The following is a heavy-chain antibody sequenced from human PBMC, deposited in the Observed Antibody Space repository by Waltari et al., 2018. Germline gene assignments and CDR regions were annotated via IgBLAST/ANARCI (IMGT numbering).Heavy chain of an antibody. D-gene: IGHD3-22*01. CDR2: IIPIFGTA. CDR3: AREYYYDSSGYNAFDI. Sequence: QVQLVQSGAEVKKPGSSVKGSCKASGGTFSSYAISWVRQAPGQGLEWMGGIIPIFGTANYAQKFQGRVTITTDESTSTAYMELSSLRSEDTAVYYCAREYYYDSSGYNAFDIWGQGTMVTVSS. CDR1: GGTFSSYA. V-gene: IGHV1-69*05. J-gene: IGHJ3*02.